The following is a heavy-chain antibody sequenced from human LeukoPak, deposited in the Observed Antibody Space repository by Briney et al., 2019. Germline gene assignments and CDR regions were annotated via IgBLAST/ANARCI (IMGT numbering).Heavy chain of an antibody. CDR3: ARIKSLGFDY. J-gene: IGHJ4*02. D-gene: IGHD3-16*01. V-gene: IGHV3-21*01. CDR1: GLTFSSYS. Sequence: GGSLRLSCAASGLTFSSYSMNWVRQAPGKGLEWVSSISSSSSYIYYADSVKGRFTISRDNAQNSLYLQMNSLRAEDTAVYYCARIKSLGFDYWGQGSLVTVSS. CDR2: ISSSSSYI.